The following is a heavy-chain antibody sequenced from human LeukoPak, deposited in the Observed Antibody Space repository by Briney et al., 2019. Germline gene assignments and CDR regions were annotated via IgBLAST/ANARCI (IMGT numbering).Heavy chain of an antibody. V-gene: IGHV1-69*13. J-gene: IGHJ4*02. CDR3: ARTNDGGSYLFDY. CDR2: IIPIFGTA. D-gene: IGHD1-26*01. Sequence: ASVKVTCKASGGTFSSYAISWVRQAPAQGLEWVGGIIPIFGTANYAQKFQGRVTITADESTSTAYMELSSLRSEDTAVYYCARTNDGGSYLFDYWGQGTLVTVSS. CDR1: GGTFSSYA.